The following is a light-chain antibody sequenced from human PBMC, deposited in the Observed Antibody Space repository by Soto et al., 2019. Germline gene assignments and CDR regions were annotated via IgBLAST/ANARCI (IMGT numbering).Light chain of an antibody. V-gene: IGLV2-14*01. CDR2: DVS. CDR1: SSDVGGYNY. J-gene: IGLJ2*01. CDR3: SSYTSNSTYVV. Sequence: QSALTQPASVSGSPGQSITISCTGTSSDVGGYNYVSWYQQHPGKAPKLMIYDVSNRPSGVSNRFSGSKSGNTASLTISVLQAEDEADYYCSSYTSNSTYVVFGGGTKLTVL.